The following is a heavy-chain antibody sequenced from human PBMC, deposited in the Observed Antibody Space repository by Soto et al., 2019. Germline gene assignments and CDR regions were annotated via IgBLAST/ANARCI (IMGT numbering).Heavy chain of an antibody. CDR2: ISAYNGNT. J-gene: IGHJ6*02. D-gene: IGHD1-26*01. CDR3: ARDPLHLVGAPCAPYYYYGMDV. V-gene: IGHV1-18*01. CDR1: GYTFTSYG. Sequence: QVQLVQSGAEVKKPGASVKVSCKASGYTFTSYGISWVRQAPGQGLEWMGWISAYNGNTNYAQKLQGRVTMTTDTTTSTASMELRGLRSHDTAVYYCARDPLHLVGAPCAPYYYYGMDVWGQGTTVTVSS.